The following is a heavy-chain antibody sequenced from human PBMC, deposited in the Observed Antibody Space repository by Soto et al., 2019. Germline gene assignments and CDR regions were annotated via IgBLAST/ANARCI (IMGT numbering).Heavy chain of an antibody. CDR2: ISYDGSNK. J-gene: IGHJ4*02. CDR1: GFTFSSYA. D-gene: IGHD3-22*01. V-gene: IGHV3-30-3*01. Sequence: PGGSLRLSCAASGFTFSSYAMHWVRQAPGKGLEWVAVISYDGSNKYYADSVKGRFTISRDNSKNTLYLQMNSLRAEDTAVYHCASTSSAAYWGQGTLVTVSS. CDR3: ASTSSAAY.